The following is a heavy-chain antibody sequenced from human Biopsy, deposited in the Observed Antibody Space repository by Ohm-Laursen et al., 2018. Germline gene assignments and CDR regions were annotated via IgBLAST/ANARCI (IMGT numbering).Heavy chain of an antibody. Sequence: TQTLTLTCTFSGFSLSSGMCVTWIRQPPGKALEWLAHIDWDDDEHYITSLKTRLTISKDTSKNQVVLTMTNMDPVDKATYYCARFLEYSDSADFYYGMDVWGQGTTVTVSS. CDR3: ARFLEYSDSADFYYGMDV. CDR2: IDWDDDE. V-gene: IGHV2-70*01. D-gene: IGHD2/OR15-2a*01. CDR1: GFSLSSGMC. J-gene: IGHJ6*02.